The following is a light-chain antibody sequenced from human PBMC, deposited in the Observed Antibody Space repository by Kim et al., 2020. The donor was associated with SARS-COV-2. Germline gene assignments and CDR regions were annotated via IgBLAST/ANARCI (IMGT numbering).Light chain of an antibody. CDR3: NSRNTSGHLWV. Sequence: LGQTVRTTSQGTCLSNSDASSYQQRPGQAPVLVIYNKDNRPSGIPDRFSGSSSVDTASLTITRARAEDEADYYCNSRNTSGHLWVFGGGTQLTVL. V-gene: IGLV3-19*01. CDR1: CLSNSD. J-gene: IGLJ3*02. CDR2: NKD.